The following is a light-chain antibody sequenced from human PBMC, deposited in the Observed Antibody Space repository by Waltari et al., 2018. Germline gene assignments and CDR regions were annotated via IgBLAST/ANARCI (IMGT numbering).Light chain of an antibody. CDR1: SSAVGRYNY. CDR2: DVS. V-gene: IGLV2-14*03. Sequence: QSALTQPASVSGSPGQSITISCTGTSSAVGRYNYVSWYQQHPGKAPKLIIYDVSNRPSGVSYRFSGSKSGNTASLTISGLQAEDEADYYCSSYTSSTTWVFGGGTKLTVL. CDR3: SSYTSSTTWV. J-gene: IGLJ3*02.